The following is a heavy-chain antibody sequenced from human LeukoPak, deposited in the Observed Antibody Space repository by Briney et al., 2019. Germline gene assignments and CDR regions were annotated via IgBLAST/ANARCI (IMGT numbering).Heavy chain of an antibody. J-gene: IGHJ6*03. D-gene: IGHD2-15*01. CDR3: AREDRNYYYMDV. CDR2: IYHSGST. Sequence: SETLSLTCSVSGYSISNGYDWGWIRQPPGKGLEWIGNIYHSGSTYYNPSLQSRVTISVDTSKNHFSLKVSSVTAADTAVYYCAREDRNYYYMDVWGKGTTVTVSS. CDR1: GYSISNGYD. V-gene: IGHV4-38-2*02.